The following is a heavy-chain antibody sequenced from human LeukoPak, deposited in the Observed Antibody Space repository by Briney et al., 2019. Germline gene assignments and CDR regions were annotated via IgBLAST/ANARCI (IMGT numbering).Heavy chain of an antibody. D-gene: IGHD3-10*01. Sequence: GASVKVSCKASGYTFTSYGISWVRQAPGQGLEWMGWISAYNGNTNYAQKVQGRVTMTTDTSTSTAYMEVRSLRSDGTAVYYCARDAYYYFGSGSPIRAFDIWGQGTMVTVSS. CDR3: ARDAYYYFGSGSPIRAFDI. CDR2: ISAYNGNT. CDR1: GYTFTSYG. J-gene: IGHJ3*02. V-gene: IGHV1-18*01.